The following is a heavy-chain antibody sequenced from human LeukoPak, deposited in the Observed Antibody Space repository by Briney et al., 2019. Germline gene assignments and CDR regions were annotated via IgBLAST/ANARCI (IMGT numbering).Heavy chain of an antibody. CDR2: IYPSGGST. J-gene: IGHJ6*03. CDR3: TSEYGDYYYYYMDV. CDR1: GYTFTSYY. Sequence: ASVKVSCKASGYTFTSYYMHWVRQAPGQGLEWMGIIYPSGGSTSYAQKFQGRVTMTRDMSTFTVYMELSSLRSEDTAVYYCTSEYGDYYYYYMDVWGKGTTVTVSS. V-gene: IGHV1-46*03. D-gene: IGHD4-17*01.